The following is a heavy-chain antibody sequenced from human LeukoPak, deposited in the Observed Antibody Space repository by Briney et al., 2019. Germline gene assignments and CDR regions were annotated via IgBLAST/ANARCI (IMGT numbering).Heavy chain of an antibody. Sequence: SSETLSLTCTVSGGSISTSNYYWGWIRQPPGKGLEWIGSIYYTGSTYYNPSLKSRVTISVDTSKNQFSLKLSSVTAADTAVYYCARLHYGGNYGYYYYYMDVWGKGTTVTISS. D-gene: IGHD4-23*01. CDR1: GGSISTSNYY. V-gene: IGHV4-39*01. CDR3: ARLHYGGNYGYYYYYMDV. J-gene: IGHJ6*03. CDR2: IYYTGST.